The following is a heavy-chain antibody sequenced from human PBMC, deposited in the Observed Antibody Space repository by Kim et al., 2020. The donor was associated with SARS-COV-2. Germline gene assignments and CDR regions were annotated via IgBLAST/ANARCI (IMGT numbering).Heavy chain of an antibody. Sequence: GGSLRLSCAASGFTFGDYAMGWVRQAPGKGLEWVSLSNNHGGSIYLAESVKGRFSMPRDNFKNTLSLEMRSLRVEDSAVYHCVKDRWVGAITAYFDYWGRGVLVSVTA. CDR3: VKDRWVGAITAYFDY. V-gene: IGHV3-23*01. D-gene: IGHD1-26*01. CDR2: SNNHGGSI. CDR1: GFTFGDYA. J-gene: IGHJ4*02.